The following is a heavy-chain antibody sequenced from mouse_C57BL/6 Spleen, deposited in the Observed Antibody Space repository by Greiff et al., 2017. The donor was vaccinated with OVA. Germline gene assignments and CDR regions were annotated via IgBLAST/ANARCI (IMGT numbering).Heavy chain of an antibody. D-gene: IGHD1-1*01. CDR2: SRNKANDYTT. V-gene: IGHV7-1*01. CDR3: ARGDYGEHGGFAY. J-gene: IGHJ3*01. CDR1: GFTFSDFY. Sequence: EVKLMESGGGLVQSGRSLRLSCATSGFTFSDFYMEWVRQAPGKGLEWIAASRNKANDYTTEYSASVKGRFIVSRDTSQSILYLQMNALRAEDTAIYYCARGDYGEHGGFAYWGQGTLVTVSA.